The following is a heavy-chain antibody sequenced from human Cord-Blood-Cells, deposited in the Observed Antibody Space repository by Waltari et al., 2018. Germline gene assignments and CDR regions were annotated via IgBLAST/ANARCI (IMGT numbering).Heavy chain of an antibody. V-gene: IGHV4-61*09. CDR1: GGSISSGSYY. Sequence: QVQLQESGPGLVKPSQTLSLTCTVSGGSISSGSYYWSWLRQPAGKGLEWIGYIYTSGSTNYNPSLKSRVTISVDTSKNQFSLKLSSVTAADTAVYYCARVYNWNYYFDYWGQGTLVTVSS. CDR3: ARVYNWNYYFDY. CDR2: IYTSGST. J-gene: IGHJ4*02. D-gene: IGHD1-7*01.